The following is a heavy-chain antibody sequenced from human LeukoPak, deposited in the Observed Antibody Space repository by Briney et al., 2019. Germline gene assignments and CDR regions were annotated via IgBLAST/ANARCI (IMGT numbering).Heavy chain of an antibody. V-gene: IGHV4-34*01. CDR3: CCGSGSYYYYFDY. J-gene: IGHJ4*02. CDR1: GGSFSGYY. CDR2: INHSGST. Sequence: PSETLSLTCAVYGGSFSGYYWSWIRQPPGKGLEWIGEINHSGSTNYNPSLKSRVTISVDTSKNQFSLKLSSVAAADTAVYYCCCGSGSYYYYFDYWGQGTLVTVSS. D-gene: IGHD3-10*01.